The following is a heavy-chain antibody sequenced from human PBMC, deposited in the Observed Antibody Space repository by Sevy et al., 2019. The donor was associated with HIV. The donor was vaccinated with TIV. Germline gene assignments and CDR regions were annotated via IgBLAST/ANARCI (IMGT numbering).Heavy chain of an antibody. D-gene: IGHD3-22*01. CDR1: GFTFNFYG. V-gene: IGHV3-30*18. CDR2: ISYDGNLK. J-gene: IGHJ6*02. Sequence: GGSLRLSCAASGFTFNFYGMHWVRQAPGKGLEWVALISYDGNLKYYADSAKGRFTISRDNSKNTLYLQMNSLRPEDTVVYYCVKAPNDYDNSGWAGLEVWGQWATVTVSS. CDR3: VKAPNDYDNSGWAGLEV.